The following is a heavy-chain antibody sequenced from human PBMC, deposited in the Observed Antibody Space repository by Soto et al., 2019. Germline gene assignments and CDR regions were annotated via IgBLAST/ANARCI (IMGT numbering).Heavy chain of an antibody. CDR3: ASEGVVAATSSYYGMDV. Sequence: QVQLVESGGGVVQPGRSLRLSCAASGFTFSSYAMHWVRQAPGKGLEWVAVISYDGSNKYYADSVKGRFTISRDNSKNTLYPQMNSLRAEDTAVYYGASEGVVAATSSYYGMDVWGQGTTVTVSS. D-gene: IGHD2-15*01. J-gene: IGHJ6*02. V-gene: IGHV3-30-3*01. CDR1: GFTFSSYA. CDR2: ISYDGSNK.